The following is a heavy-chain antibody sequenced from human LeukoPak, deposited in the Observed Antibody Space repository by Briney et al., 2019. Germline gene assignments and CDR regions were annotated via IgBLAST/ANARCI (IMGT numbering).Heavy chain of an antibody. J-gene: IGHJ3*01. CDR3: AREVFEGQRQSDAFDV. CDR2: VNGPGDWT. Sequence: GGSLRFSCAASGLTLISPWRNWVRQAQGGGWVWVSRVNGPGDWTHYADSVRGRFIISRDNAENTISLQMNNLRAEDTAVYFCAREVFEGQRQSDAFDVWGQGTMVTVSS. V-gene: IGHV3-74*01. D-gene: IGHD6-25*01. CDR1: GLTLISPW.